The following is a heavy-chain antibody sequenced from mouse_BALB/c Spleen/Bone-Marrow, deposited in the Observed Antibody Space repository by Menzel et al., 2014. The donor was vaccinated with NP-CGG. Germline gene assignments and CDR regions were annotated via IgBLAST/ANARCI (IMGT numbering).Heavy chain of an antibody. J-gene: IGHJ3*01. CDR1: GYTFTSYW. CDR3: TRMWAY. CDR2: IDPSDSYT. V-gene: IGHV1S127*01. Sequence: VQLQQSGAELVKPGASVNMSCKASGYTFTSYWMHWVKQRPGQGLEWIGTIDPSDSYTSYNQKFKGKATLTVDTSSSTAYMQLSSLTSEDSAVYYCTRMWAYWGKGLWSLSLQ.